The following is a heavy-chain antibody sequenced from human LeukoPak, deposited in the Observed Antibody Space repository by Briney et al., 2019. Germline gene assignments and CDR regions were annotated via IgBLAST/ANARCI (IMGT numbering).Heavy chain of an antibody. V-gene: IGHV5-51*01. D-gene: IGHD2-15*01. Sequence: KTGESLKISCKGSGYSFTSYWIAWVRHMPGKGLEWMGIIYPGDSDTRYSPSFQGQVTISADKSISTAYLQWSSLKASDTAMYYCVSGGSSVGYYYYMDVWGKGTTVTVSS. CDR2: IYPGDSDT. CDR3: VSGGSSVGYYYYMDV. J-gene: IGHJ6*03. CDR1: GYSFTSYW.